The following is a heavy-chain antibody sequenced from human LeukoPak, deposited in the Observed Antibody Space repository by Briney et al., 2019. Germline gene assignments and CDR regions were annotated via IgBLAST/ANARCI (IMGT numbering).Heavy chain of an antibody. Sequence: PGGSLRLSCAASGFTFSSYAMSWIRQAPGKGLEWVSAISGSGGSTYYADSVKGWFTISRDNSKNTLYLQMNSRRAEDTAVYYCAKCPHSGVALVDYWGQGTLVTVSS. CDR2: ISGSGGST. CDR3: AKCPHSGVALVDY. CDR1: GFTFSSYA. V-gene: IGHV3-23*01. D-gene: IGHD2-8*02. J-gene: IGHJ4*02.